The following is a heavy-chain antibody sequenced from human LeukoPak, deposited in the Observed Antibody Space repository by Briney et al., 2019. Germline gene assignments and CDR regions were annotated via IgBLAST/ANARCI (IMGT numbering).Heavy chain of an antibody. J-gene: IGHJ6*03. CDR2: IRYDGSNK. D-gene: IGHD1-26*01. CDR1: GFTLSSYG. CDR3: AKGRGWEASYYYYYMDV. V-gene: IGHV3-30*02. Sequence: GGSLRLSCAASGFTLSSYGIHWVRQAPGKGLEWVAFIRYDGSNKYYTDSVKGRFTISRDNSKNTLYLQMNSLRAEDTAVYYCAKGRGWEASYYYYYMDVWGKGTTITISS.